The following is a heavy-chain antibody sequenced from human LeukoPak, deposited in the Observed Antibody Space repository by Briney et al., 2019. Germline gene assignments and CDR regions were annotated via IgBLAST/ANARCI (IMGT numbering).Heavy chain of an antibody. CDR1: GFTFSSYS. V-gene: IGHV3-7*01. CDR3: ARDVDP. Sequence: GGSLRLSCAASGFTFSSYSMNWVRQAPGKGLEWVANINQDGNDKYYVDSVKGRFTISRDNAKNSLYLQMNSLRADDTAVYFCARDVDPWGQGTLVTVSS. J-gene: IGHJ5*02. CDR2: INQDGNDK.